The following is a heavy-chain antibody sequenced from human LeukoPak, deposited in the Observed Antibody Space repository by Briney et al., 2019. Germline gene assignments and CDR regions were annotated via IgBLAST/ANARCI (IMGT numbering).Heavy chain of an antibody. V-gene: IGHV3-7*03. J-gene: IGHJ4*02. CDR3: ARSIPYGTTWYGRSDY. D-gene: IGHD6-13*01. CDR1: GFPFSSYT. Sequence: GGSLRLSCAASGFPFSSYTMTWVRQAPGKGLEWVANIKPDGTTKFYVDSVKGRFTISRDNALNSLYLQMNSLRAEDTAIYYCARSIPYGTTWYGRSDYWGQGTLVTVSS. CDR2: IKPDGTTK.